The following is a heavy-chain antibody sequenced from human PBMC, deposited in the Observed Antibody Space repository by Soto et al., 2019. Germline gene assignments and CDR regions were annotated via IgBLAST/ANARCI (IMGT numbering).Heavy chain of an antibody. CDR2: ISGSGGST. CDR3: AKGYGADDDFDI. Sequence: SLRLSCAASGFTFSSYAMSWVRQAPGKGLEWVSAISGSGGSTYYADSVKGRFTISRDNSKNTLYLQMNSLRAEDTAVYYCAKGYGADDDFDIWGQGTMVTVSS. J-gene: IGHJ3*02. V-gene: IGHV3-23*01. CDR1: GFTFSSYA. D-gene: IGHD4-17*01.